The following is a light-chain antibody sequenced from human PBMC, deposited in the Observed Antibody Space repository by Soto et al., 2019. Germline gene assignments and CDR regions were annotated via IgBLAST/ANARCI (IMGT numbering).Light chain of an antibody. CDR3: QQYNNWPLT. V-gene: IGKV3-15*01. J-gene: IGKJ4*01. CDR1: QSVSSK. Sequence: EIVMTQSPATLSVSPGERATLSCRASQSVSSKLAWYQQKPGQAPRLLIYGAFTRATGIPARFSGSGSGTEFTLTISSLQSEDFAVYYCQQYNNWPLTFGGGTKVDIK. CDR2: GAF.